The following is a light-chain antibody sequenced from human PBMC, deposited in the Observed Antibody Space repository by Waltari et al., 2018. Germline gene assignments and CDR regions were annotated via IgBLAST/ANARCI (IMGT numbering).Light chain of an antibody. J-gene: IGKJ2*03. Sequence: DIHITQTPSSLSASVSDRVTITSRANHDINNFLLWFQHRPRKAPKSLIYAVSHLHSGVPSRFSGSRSGPDFTLTIRDLQPEDFATYYCQQHNNFPYSLGQGTRLEIK. CDR1: HDINNF. CDR3: QQHNNFPYS. V-gene: IGKV1-16*01. CDR2: AVS.